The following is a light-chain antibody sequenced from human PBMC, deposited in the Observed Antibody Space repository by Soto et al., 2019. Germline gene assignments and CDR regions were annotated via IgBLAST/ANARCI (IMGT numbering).Light chain of an antibody. CDR2: DAS. V-gene: IGKV3-20*01. Sequence: VVLTQSPGTLSLSPGERATLSCRASQSVTGNYLAWYQQKHGQAPTLLIHDASSRASGVPDRFNGSGSGSDFPLPIHRPGPEGFGGYFLHQLGSSPSPFGQGTKLEIK. J-gene: IGKJ2*01. CDR3: HQLGSSPSP. CDR1: QSVTGNY.